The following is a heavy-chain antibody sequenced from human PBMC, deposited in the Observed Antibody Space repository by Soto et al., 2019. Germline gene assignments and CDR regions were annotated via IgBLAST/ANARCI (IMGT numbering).Heavy chain of an antibody. V-gene: IGHV5-51*01. D-gene: IGHD3-3*01. CDR1: GYDFNTNW. J-gene: IGHJ4*02. CDR3: ARLPRDCNKTSCYYADH. Sequence: GESLKISCRGSGYDFNTNWFGWVRQLPGKGLEWVGIMYPGDSDTRYNPSLQGHVTLSVDVTVSTAFLQWRSLETSDTGMYFCARLPRDCNKTSCYYADHWGQGTQVTVSS. CDR2: MYPGDSDT.